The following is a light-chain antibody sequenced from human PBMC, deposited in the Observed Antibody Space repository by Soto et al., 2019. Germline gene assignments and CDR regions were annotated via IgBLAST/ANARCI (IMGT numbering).Light chain of an antibody. Sequence: EIVLTQSPGTLSLSPGERATLSCRASQSVSSSYLAWYQQKPGQAPRLLIYGASGRATGIPDRFSGSGSGTDFTLTISRLEPEHFAVYYCQQYGSSPLFTFGPGTKVDIK. J-gene: IGKJ3*01. CDR2: GAS. CDR1: QSVSSSY. CDR3: QQYGSSPLFT. V-gene: IGKV3-20*01.